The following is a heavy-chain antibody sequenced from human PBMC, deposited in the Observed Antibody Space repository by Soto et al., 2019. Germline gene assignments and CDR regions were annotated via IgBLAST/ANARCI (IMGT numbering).Heavy chain of an antibody. CDR2: IYYSGST. CDR3: ASRHSSPSFDY. D-gene: IGHD6-13*01. Sequence: QVQLQESGPGLVKPSQTLSLTCTVSGGSISSGDYYWSWIRQPPGKGLEWIGSIYYSGSTYYNPSLKSRVTITVDTSKNQFSLKLNSVTDANTAVYYCASRHSSPSFDYWGQGTLVTVSS. CDR1: GGSISSGDYY. J-gene: IGHJ4*02. V-gene: IGHV4-30-4*01.